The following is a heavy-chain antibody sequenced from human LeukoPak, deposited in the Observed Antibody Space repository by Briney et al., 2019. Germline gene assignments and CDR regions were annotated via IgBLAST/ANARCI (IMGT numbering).Heavy chain of an antibody. J-gene: IGHJ4*02. CDR1: GLSFSSYG. D-gene: IGHD3-22*01. CDR2: ISYDGSNK. CDR3: AKDARNYDSSGYYDDPGYFDY. V-gene: IGHV3-30*18. Sequence: AGRSLRLSCAASGLSFSSYGMHWVRQAPGKGLEWVAVISYDGSNKYYADSVKGRFTISRDNSKNTLYLQMHSLRAEDTAVYYCAKDARNYDSSGYYDDPGYFDYWGQGTLVTVSS.